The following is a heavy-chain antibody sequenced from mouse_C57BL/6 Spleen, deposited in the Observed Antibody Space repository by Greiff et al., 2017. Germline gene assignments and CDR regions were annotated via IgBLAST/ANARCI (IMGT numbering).Heavy chain of an antibody. V-gene: IGHV1-81*01. D-gene: IGHD2-4*01. CDR2: IYPRSGNT. CDR1: GYTFTSYG. J-gene: IGHJ2*01. Sequence: QVQLQQSGAELARPGASVKLSCKASGYTFTSYGISWVKQRTGQGLEWIGEIYPRSGNTYYNEKFKGKATLAADKSSSTAYMELRSLTSEDSAVYFCARSGYDYDYDYWGQGTTLTVSS. CDR3: ARSGYDYDYDY.